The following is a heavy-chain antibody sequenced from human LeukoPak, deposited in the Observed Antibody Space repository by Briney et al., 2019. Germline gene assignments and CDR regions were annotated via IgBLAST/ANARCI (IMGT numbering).Heavy chain of an antibody. V-gene: IGHV4-39*01. CDR3: ASRSVTLNYYYYMDV. Sequence: SETLSLTCTVSGGSISSSSYYWGWIRQPPGKGLEWIGSIYYSGSTYYNPSLKSRVTISVDTSKNQFSLKLSSVTAADTAVYYCASRSVTLNYYYYMDVWGKGTTVTVSS. D-gene: IGHD4-23*01. CDR2: IYYSGST. J-gene: IGHJ6*03. CDR1: GGSISSSSYY.